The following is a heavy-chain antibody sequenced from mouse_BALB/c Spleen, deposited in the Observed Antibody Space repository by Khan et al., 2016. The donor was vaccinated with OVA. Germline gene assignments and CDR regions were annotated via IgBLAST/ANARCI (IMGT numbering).Heavy chain of an antibody. V-gene: IGHV14-3*02. Sequence: EVKLQQSGAELVKPGASVKLSCTASGFNIKDTYMHWVKQRPEQGLEWIGRIDPANGNTKYDPKFQGKATITADTSSNTAYLQLSSLTSEDTAVYYCARGDYCNYVGFAYWGQGPLVTVSA. CDR3: ARGDYCNYVGFAY. CDR1: GFNIKDTY. CDR2: IDPANGNT. D-gene: IGHD2-1*01. J-gene: IGHJ3*01.